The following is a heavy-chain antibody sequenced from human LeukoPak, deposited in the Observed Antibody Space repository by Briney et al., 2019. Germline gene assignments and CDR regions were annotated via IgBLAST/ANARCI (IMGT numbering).Heavy chain of an antibody. V-gene: IGHV4-59*01. CDR2: IYYSGST. D-gene: IGHD1-26*01. J-gene: IGHJ4*02. CDR1: GGSISTYY. Sequence: PSETLSLTCTVSGGSISTYYWSWIRQPPGKGLEWIGYIYYSGSTNYNPSLKSRVTISVDTSKNQFSLKLGSVTAADTAVYYCARGEALGSGSFDYWGQGTLVTVSS. CDR3: ARGEALGSGSFDY.